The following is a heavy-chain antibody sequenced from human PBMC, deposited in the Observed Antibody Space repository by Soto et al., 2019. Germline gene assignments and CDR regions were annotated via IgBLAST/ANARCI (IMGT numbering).Heavy chain of an antibody. D-gene: IGHD2-8*02. CDR1: GFSLNTSGVG. CDR2: LYCDDEK. J-gene: IGHJ3*02. Sequence: QITLKESGPALVKPTQPLTLTCTFSGFSLNTSGVGVGWIRQPPGKALEWLALLYCDDEKRYSPSFNCRITITGATSMNQVVLTPTNMDRVDTATYYCAHRPWGYCTGTSSYYGGFDIWGQGTMVTVSS. CDR3: AHRPWGYCTGTSSYYGGFDI. V-gene: IGHV2-5*02.